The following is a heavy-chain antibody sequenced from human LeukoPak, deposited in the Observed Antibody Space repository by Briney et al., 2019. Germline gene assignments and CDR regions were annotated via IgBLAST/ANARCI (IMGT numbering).Heavy chain of an antibody. CDR2: IIPILGIA. V-gene: IGHV1-69*04. J-gene: IGHJ4*02. Sequence: EASVKVSCKAPGGTFGSYAISWVRQAPGQGLEWMGRIIPILGIANYAQKFQGRVTITADKSTSTAYMELSSLRSEDTAVYYCAREFPTAFGEDFDYWGQGTLVTVSS. D-gene: IGHD3-10*01. CDR3: AREFPTAFGEDFDY. CDR1: GGTFGSYA.